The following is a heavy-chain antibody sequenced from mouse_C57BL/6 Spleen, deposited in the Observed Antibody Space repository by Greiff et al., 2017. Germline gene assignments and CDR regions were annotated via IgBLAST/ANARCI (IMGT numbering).Heavy chain of an antibody. CDR3: AREAAMDY. CDR2: IYPGDGDT. V-gene: IGHV1-82*01. Sequence: VQLQQSGPELVKPGASVKISCKASGYAFSSSWMNWVKQRPGKGLEWIGRIYPGDGDTNYNGKFKGKATLTADKSSSTAYMQLSSLTSEDSAVYFCAREAAMDYGGQGTSVTVSS. CDR1: GYAFSSSW. J-gene: IGHJ4*01.